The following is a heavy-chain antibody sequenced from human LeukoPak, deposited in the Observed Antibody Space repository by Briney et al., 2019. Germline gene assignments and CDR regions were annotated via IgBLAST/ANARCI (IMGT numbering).Heavy chain of an antibody. CDR2: IKHSGST. CDR3: ARPGGYCSSTSCYVSFDY. Sequence: KPSETLSLTCAVYGGSFSGYYWSWIRQPPGKGLEWIGEIKHSGSTNYNPSLKSRVTISVDTSKNQFSLKLSSVTAADTAVYYCARPGGYCSSTSCYVSFDYWGQGTLVTVPS. CDR1: GGSFSGYY. V-gene: IGHV4-34*01. J-gene: IGHJ4*02. D-gene: IGHD2-2*03.